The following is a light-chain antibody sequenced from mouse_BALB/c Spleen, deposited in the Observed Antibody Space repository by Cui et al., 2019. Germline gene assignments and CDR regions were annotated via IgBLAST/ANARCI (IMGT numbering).Light chain of an antibody. CDR2: LTS. J-gene: IGKJ4*01. Sequence: QIVLTQSPALMSASPGEKVTMTCSASSSVSYMYWYQQKPRSSPKPWIYLTSNLASGVPARFSGSGYGTSYSLTISSMEAEDAATYYCQQWSSNPLTFGSGTKLEIK. V-gene: IGKV4-68*01. CDR3: QQWSSNPLT. CDR1: SSVSY.